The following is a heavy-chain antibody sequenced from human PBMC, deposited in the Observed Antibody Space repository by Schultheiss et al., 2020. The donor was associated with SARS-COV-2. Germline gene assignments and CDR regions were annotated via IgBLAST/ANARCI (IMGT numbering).Heavy chain of an antibody. Sequence: SETLSLTCAVYGGSFSDYYWSWIRQPPGKGLEWIGEINHSGSTNYNPSLKSRVTISVDTSKNQFSLKLSSVTAADTAVYYCARDVSGSGWYGPNWFDPWGQGTLVTVSS. CDR3: ARDVSGSGWYGPNWFDP. J-gene: IGHJ5*02. D-gene: IGHD6-19*01. CDR2: INHSGST. V-gene: IGHV4-34*01. CDR1: GGSFSDYY.